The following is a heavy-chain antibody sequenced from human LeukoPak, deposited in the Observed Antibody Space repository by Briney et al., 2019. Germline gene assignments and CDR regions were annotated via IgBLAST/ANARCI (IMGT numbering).Heavy chain of an antibody. V-gene: IGHV4-34*01. D-gene: IGHD3-22*01. CDR1: GGSFSGYY. CDR2: INHSGST. J-gene: IGHJ3*02. Sequence: KPSETLSLTCAVYGGSFSGYYWSWIRQPPGKGLEWIGEINHSGSTNYNPSLKSRVTISVDTSKNQFSLKLSSVTAADTAVYYCARGGYYDSGPDAFDIWGQGTMVTVSS. CDR3: ARGGYYDSGPDAFDI.